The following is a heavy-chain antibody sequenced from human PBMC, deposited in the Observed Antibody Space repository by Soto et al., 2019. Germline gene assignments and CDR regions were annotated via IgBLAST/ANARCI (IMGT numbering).Heavy chain of an antibody. D-gene: IGHD2-2*02. CDR2: IKQDGSEK. Sequence: QSGGSLRLSCAASGFTFSSYWMSWVRQAPGKGLEWVANIKQDGSEKYYVDSVKGRFTISRDNAKNSLYLQMNSLRAEDTAVYYCARDVVIVPAAIIPAYYYYYGMDVWGQGTTVTVSS. J-gene: IGHJ6*02. CDR3: ARDVVIVPAAIIPAYYYYYGMDV. V-gene: IGHV3-7*03. CDR1: GFTFSSYW.